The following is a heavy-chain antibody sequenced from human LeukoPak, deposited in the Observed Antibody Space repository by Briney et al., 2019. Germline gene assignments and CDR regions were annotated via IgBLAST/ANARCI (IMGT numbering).Heavy chain of an antibody. V-gene: IGHV1-69*04. CDR3: ATTLLTTVVSRRYYYGMDV. CDR2: IIPILGIA. Sequence: ASVKVSCKASGGTFSSYAISWVRQAPGQGLEWMGRIIPILGIANYAQKFQGRVTITADKSTSTAYMELSSLRSEDTAVYSCATTLLTTVVSRRYYYGMDVWGQGTTVTVSS. CDR1: GGTFSSYA. D-gene: IGHD4-23*01. J-gene: IGHJ6*02.